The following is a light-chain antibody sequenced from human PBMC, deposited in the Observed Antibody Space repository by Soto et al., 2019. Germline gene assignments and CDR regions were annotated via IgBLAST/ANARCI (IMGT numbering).Light chain of an antibody. CDR3: QQRSNWPPLT. J-gene: IGKJ4*01. Sequence: TQSPVTLSLSPGERATLSCRASQTVGDNVAWYRQKPGQAPRLLIYDASNRATGIPARFSGSGSGTDFTLTISSLEPEDFAVYYCQQRSNWPPLTFGGGTKVEIK. V-gene: IGKV3-11*01. CDR1: QTVGDN. CDR2: DAS.